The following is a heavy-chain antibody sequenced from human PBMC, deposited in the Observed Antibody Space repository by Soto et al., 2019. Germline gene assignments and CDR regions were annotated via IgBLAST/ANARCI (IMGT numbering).Heavy chain of an antibody. Sequence: HPGGSLRLSCAASGFMFSNYAIHWVRQAPGKGLEWVAFISGDGSNKYYADSVKGRFTISRDNSKNTLYLQMNSLRAEDTALYYCARSPVTSWLHFGEYYFGYWGQGTLVTVSS. J-gene: IGHJ4*02. CDR2: ISGDGSNK. V-gene: IGHV3-30-3*01. CDR3: ARSPVTSWLHFGEYYFGY. D-gene: IGHD3-10*01. CDR1: GFMFSNYA.